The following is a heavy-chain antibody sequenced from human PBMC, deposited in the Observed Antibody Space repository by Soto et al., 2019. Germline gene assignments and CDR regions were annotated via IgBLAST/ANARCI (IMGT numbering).Heavy chain of an antibody. J-gene: IGHJ4*02. CDR3: ARDKITGLFDY. V-gene: IGHV4-30-2*01. Sequence: SETLSLTCAVSGGSISSGGYSWNWIRQPPGKGLEWIGYIYHSGSTYYNPSLKSRVTISVDRSKNQFSLNLSSVTAADTAVYYCARDKITGLFDYWGQGTLVTVSS. CDR2: IYHSGST. CDR1: GGSISSGGYS. D-gene: IGHD2-8*02.